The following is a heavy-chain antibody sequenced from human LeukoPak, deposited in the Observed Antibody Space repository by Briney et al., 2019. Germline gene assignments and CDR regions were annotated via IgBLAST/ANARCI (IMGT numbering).Heavy chain of an antibody. Sequence: ASVKVSCKASGYTFTSYGISWVRQAPGQGLEWMGWISAYNGNTNYAQKLQGRVTMTTDTSTSTAYMELRSLRSGDTAVYYCARGVVLMVYAIEDYYYYYMDVWGKGTTVTVSS. CDR2: ISAYNGNT. D-gene: IGHD2-8*01. V-gene: IGHV1-18*01. CDR3: ARGVVLMVYAIEDYYYYYMDV. CDR1: GYTFTSYG. J-gene: IGHJ6*03.